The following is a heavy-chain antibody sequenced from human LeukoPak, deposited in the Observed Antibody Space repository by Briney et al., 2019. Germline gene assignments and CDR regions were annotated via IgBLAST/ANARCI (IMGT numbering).Heavy chain of an antibody. D-gene: IGHD6-19*01. Sequence: GASVKVSCKASGYTFTGYYMHWVRQAPGQGLEWMGWINPNSGGTNYAQKFQGWVTMTRNTSISTAYMELSSLRSEDTAVYYCARGGVAGTFDYWGQGTLVTVSS. CDR1: GYTFTGYY. V-gene: IGHV1-2*04. CDR2: INPNSGGT. CDR3: ARGGVAGTFDY. J-gene: IGHJ4*02.